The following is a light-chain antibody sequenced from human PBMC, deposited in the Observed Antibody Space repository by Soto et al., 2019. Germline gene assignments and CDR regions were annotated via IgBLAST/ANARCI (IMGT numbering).Light chain of an antibody. Sequence: QSARTQPASVSGSPGQSITISCTGTSSDVGGYNYVSWYQQHPGKAPKLMIYEVSNRPSGVSNRFSGSKSGNTASLTISGLQAEDEADYYCSSYTSSSTYVFGPGTKVTVL. V-gene: IGLV2-14*01. CDR1: SSDVGGYNY. CDR3: SSYTSSSTYV. J-gene: IGLJ1*01. CDR2: EVS.